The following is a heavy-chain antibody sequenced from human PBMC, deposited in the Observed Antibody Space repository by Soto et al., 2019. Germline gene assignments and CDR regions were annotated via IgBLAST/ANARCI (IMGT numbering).Heavy chain of an antibody. D-gene: IGHD2-2*01. CDR1: GFTFSSYS. V-gene: IGHV3-21*01. CDR2: ISSSSSYI. CDR3: ARDEHIVVVPAAEDLPQGFFHYYYGMDV. J-gene: IGHJ6*02. Sequence: EVQLVESGGGLVKPGGSLRLSCAASGFTFSSYSMNWVRQAPGKGLEWVSSISSSSSYIYYADSVKGRFTISRDNAKNSLYLQMNSLRAEDTAVYYCARDEHIVVVPAAEDLPQGFFHYYYGMDVWGQGTTVTVSS.